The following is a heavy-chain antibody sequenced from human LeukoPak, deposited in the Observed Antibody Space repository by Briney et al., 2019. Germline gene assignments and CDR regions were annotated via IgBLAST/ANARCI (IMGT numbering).Heavy chain of an antibody. J-gene: IGHJ4*02. CDR3: ARTHLTTVVTRFDY. V-gene: IGHV4-59*08. CDR1: GGSISSYY. D-gene: IGHD4-23*01. Sequence: SETLSLTCTVSGGSISSYYWSWIRQPPGKGLEWIGYIYYYGSTNYNPSLRSRVTISVDTSKNQFSLKLSSVTAADTAVYYCARTHLTTVVTRFDYWGQGTLVTVSS. CDR2: IYYYGST.